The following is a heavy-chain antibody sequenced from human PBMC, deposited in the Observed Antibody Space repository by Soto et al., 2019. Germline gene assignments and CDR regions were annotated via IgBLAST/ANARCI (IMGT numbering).Heavy chain of an antibody. V-gene: IGHV4-30-4*01. CDR2: KDTDGRA. CDR3: ARAGDTMVPGGISSNWFEP. Sequence: QVQLQESGPGLVKPSQTLSLTCNVSGVSVSSGDYSWSWLRQSPGKGLEGIGFKDTDGRAYYSPSLQSRVTISLDTSKNQFSLKLTSMTAADTAVYYCARAGDTMVPGGISSNWFEPWGQGTLVAVSS. J-gene: IGHJ5*02. CDR1: GVSVSSGDYS. D-gene: IGHD3-10*01.